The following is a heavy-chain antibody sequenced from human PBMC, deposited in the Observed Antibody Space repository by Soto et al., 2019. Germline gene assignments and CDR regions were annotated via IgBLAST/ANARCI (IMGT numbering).Heavy chain of an antibody. CDR2: IIPILGIA. J-gene: IGHJ3*02. CDR3: ARLIVGATTNAFDI. Sequence: SVKVSCKASGGTFSSYTISWVRQAPGQGLEWMGRIIPILGIANYAQKFQGRVTITADKSTSTAYMELSSLRSEDTAVYYCARLIVGATTNAFDIWGQGAMVTVSS. CDR1: GGTFSSYT. D-gene: IGHD1-26*01. V-gene: IGHV1-69*02.